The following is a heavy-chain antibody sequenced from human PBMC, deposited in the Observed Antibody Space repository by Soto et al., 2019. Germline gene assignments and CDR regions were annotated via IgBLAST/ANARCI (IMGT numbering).Heavy chain of an antibody. CDR2: ISSNGGST. CDR1: GFTFSSYA. CDR3: VKDRYYDSSGYSAYFDY. J-gene: IGHJ4*02. Sequence: GGSLRLSCSASGFTFSSYAVHWVRQAPGKGLEYVSGISSNGGSTYYADSVKGRFTISRDNSKNTLYLQMSSLRAEDTAVYYCVKDRYYDSSGYSAYFDYWGQGTLVTVSS. D-gene: IGHD3-22*01. V-gene: IGHV3-64D*08.